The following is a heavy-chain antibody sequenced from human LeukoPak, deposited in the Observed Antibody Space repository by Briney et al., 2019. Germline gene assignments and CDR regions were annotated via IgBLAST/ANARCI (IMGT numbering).Heavy chain of an antibody. Sequence: GGSLRLSCAASGFTFSSYWMSWVRQAPGKGPEWVANIKQDGSEKYYVDSVKGRFTISRDNAKNSLYLQMNSLRAEDTAVYYCARADYYDSSDPYYYYGMDVWGQGTTVTVSS. V-gene: IGHV3-7*01. CDR2: IKQDGSEK. J-gene: IGHJ6*02. D-gene: IGHD3-22*01. CDR1: GFTFSSYW. CDR3: ARADYYDSSDPYYYYGMDV.